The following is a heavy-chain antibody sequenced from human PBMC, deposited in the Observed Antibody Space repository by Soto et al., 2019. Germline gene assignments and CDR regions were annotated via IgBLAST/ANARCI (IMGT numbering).Heavy chain of an antibody. CDR3: AILTTVTTY. D-gene: IGHD4-17*01. J-gene: IGHJ4*02. CDR2: ISYDGSTK. Sequence: QVQLVESGGGVVQPGRSLRLSCAASGFTFSSYALHWVRQAPGKGLEWVTIISYDGSTKYYADSVKGRFTISRDNSKNTLYLQMNSLRAEDTAMYYWAILTTVTTYWGQGTLVTVSS. CDR1: GFTFSSYA. V-gene: IGHV3-30-3*01.